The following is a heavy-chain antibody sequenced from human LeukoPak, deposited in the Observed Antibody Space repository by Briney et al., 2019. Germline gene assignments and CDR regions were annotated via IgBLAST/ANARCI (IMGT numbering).Heavy chain of an antibody. CDR1: GGSFSGYY. CDR3: ARIYCTNGVCSDY. CDR2: INHSGST. J-gene: IGHJ4*02. D-gene: IGHD2-8*01. Sequence: PSETLSLTCAVYGGSFSGYYWSWIRQPPGKGLEWIGEINHSGSTNYNPSLKSRVTISVDTSKNQFSLKLSSVTAADTAVYYCARIYCTNGVCSDYWGQGTLVTVSS. V-gene: IGHV4-34*01.